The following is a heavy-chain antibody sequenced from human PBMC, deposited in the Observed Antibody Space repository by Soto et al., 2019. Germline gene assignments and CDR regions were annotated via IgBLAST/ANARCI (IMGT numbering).Heavy chain of an antibody. CDR2: IYYSGST. CDR3: ARALYYDILTGYYMSPYYYGMDV. Sequence: SGTLSLPCTVSDRSISSYYWSWIRQPPGKGLEWIGYIYYSGSTNYNPSLKSRVTISVDTSKNQFSLKLSSVTAADTAVYYCARALYYDILTGYYMSPYYYGMDVWGQGTTVTVSS. V-gene: IGHV4-59*01. D-gene: IGHD3-9*01. CDR1: DRSISSYY. J-gene: IGHJ6*02.